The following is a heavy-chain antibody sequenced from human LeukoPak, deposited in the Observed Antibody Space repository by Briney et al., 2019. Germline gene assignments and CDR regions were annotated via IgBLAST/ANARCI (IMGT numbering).Heavy chain of an antibody. Sequence: PSETLSLTCTVSGRSISSYCWSWIRQPPGKGLEWIGYIYYSWSTNYNPSLKSRVTISVDTSKNQFSLKLSSVTAADTAVYYCARDSNSGWYRDAFDIWGQGTMVTVS. CDR2: IYYSWST. V-gene: IGHV4-59*01. J-gene: IGHJ3*02. D-gene: IGHD6-19*01. CDR1: GRSISSYC. CDR3: ARDSNSGWYRDAFDI.